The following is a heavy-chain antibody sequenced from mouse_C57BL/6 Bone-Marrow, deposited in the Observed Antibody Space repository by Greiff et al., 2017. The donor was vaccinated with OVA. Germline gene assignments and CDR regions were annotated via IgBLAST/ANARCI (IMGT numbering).Heavy chain of an antibody. CDR3: ARYGKGFAY. V-gene: IGHV1-64*01. Sequence: VQLQQPGAELVKPGASVKLSCKASGYTFTSYWMHWVKQRPGQGLEWIGMIHPNSGSTNYNEKFKGKATFTADTSSNTAYMQLSSLTTEDSAIYYCARYGKGFAYWGQGTLVTVSA. D-gene: IGHD2-1*01. CDR1: GYTFTSYW. CDR2: IHPNSGST. J-gene: IGHJ3*01.